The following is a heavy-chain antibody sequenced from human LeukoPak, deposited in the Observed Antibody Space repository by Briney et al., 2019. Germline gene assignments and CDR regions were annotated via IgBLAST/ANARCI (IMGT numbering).Heavy chain of an antibody. CDR1: GGSISSYY. J-gene: IGHJ4*02. V-gene: IGHV4-59*08. CDR3: ARHVGNSGSGSYLTYFDY. D-gene: IGHD3-10*01. CDR2: IYYSGST. Sequence: SETLSLTCTVSGGSISSYYWSWIRQPPGKGLEWIGHIYYSGSTHYNPSLKSRVTISVDTSKNQFSLKLSSVTAADSAVYYCARHVGNSGSGSYLTYFDYWGQGTLVTVSS.